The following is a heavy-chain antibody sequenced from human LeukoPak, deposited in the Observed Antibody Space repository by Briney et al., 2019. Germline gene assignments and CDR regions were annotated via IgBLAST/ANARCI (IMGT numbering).Heavy chain of an antibody. CDR1: GGSISSNAYY. V-gene: IGHV4-39*01. D-gene: IGHD1-26*01. CDR3: AYSGSYGHLGY. Sequence: SEPLSLTCTVSGGSISSNAYYWAWIRQPPGKGLEWIGSIYSSVSTYYNPSLKSRVTISVDTSKNQFSLRLSSVTAADTALYYCAYSGSYGHLGYWGQGIPVTVSS. J-gene: IGHJ4*02. CDR2: IYSSVST.